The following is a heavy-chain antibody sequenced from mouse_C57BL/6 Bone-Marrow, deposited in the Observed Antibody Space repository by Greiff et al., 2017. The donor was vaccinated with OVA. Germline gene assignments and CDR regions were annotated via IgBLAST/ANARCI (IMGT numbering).Heavy chain of an antibody. CDR1: GFTSSDYG. CDR3: ARPYYYGSSWYFDV. CDR2: ISNLAYSI. V-gene: IGHV5-15*01. Sequence: EVKLVESGGGLVQPGGSLKLSCAASGFTSSDYGMAWVRQAPRKGPEWVAFISNLAYSIYYADTVTGRFTISRENAKNTLYLEMSSLRSEDTAMYYCARPYYYGSSWYFDVWGTGTTVTVSS. D-gene: IGHD1-1*01. J-gene: IGHJ1*03.